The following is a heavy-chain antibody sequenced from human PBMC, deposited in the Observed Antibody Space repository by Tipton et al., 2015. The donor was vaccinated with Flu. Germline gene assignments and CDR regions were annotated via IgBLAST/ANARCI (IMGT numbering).Heavy chain of an antibody. Sequence: TLSLTCTVSGGSMRNYCWSWIRQPAGKGLEWIGRIYNSENINYNPFLKSRVTMSVDMSKNQFSLKVTSVTAADTAVYYCARGRLARLEWEPHIWGQGTLVTVSS. CDR3: ARGRLARLEWEPHI. CDR1: GGSMRNYC. CDR2: IYNSENI. J-gene: IGHJ4*02. V-gene: IGHV4-4*07. D-gene: IGHD1-26*01.